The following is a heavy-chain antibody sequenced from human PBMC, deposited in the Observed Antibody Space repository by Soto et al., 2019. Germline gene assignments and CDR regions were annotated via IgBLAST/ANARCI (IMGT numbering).Heavy chain of an antibody. CDR1: GYTFVTYG. V-gene: IGHV1-18*03. D-gene: IGHD4-17*01. CDR3: AKNAVSGDYTSHLDY. Sequence: QIHLVQSGPEVRKPGASVKLSCKTSGYTFVTYGLTWVRHAPGQGLEWMRWINPYSGNTAFAAKRQDKSTVTTDTSTDNVYMELENLEAGDMAVYYCAKNAVSGDYTSHLDYWGQGTLVAVST. CDR2: INPYSGNT. J-gene: IGHJ4*02.